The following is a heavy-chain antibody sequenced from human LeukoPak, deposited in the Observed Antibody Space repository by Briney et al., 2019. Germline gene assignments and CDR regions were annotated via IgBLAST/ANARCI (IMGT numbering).Heavy chain of an antibody. CDR1: GYSFTEHY. D-gene: IGHD5-18*01. V-gene: IGHV1-69*05. J-gene: IGHJ3*02. CDR3: AKDAKYSYGYVDLAFDI. CDR2: IIPIFGTA. Sequence: SVKVSCKASGYSFTEHYIYWVRQAPGQGLEWMGGIIPIFGTANYAQKFQCRVTITTDKSTSTAYIELSSLRSDDTAVYYCAKDAKYSYGYVDLAFDIWRKGTMVSVPS.